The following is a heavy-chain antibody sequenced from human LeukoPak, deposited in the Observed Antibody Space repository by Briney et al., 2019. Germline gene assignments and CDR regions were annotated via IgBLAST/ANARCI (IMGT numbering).Heavy chain of an antibody. CDR1: GFTFSSYA. J-gene: IGHJ4*02. Sequence: PGRSLRLSCAASGFTFSSYAMHWVRQAPGKGLEWVAVISYDGSNKYYADSVKVRFTISRDNSKNTLYLQMNSLIAEDTAVYYCAKDRYYDSSGYFDYWGQGTLVTVSS. CDR2: ISYDGSNK. D-gene: IGHD3-22*01. CDR3: AKDRYYDSSGYFDY. V-gene: IGHV3-30*04.